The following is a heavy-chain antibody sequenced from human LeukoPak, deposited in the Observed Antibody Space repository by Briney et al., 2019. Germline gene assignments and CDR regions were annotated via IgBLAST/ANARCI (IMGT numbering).Heavy chain of an antibody. CDR3: ARDQWVAGTGDY. Sequence: APVNVSCKASGYTFTSYDLNWVRRATGQGLEWMGCMSPASGNTGYAQEFQGRVTMTRDTSVSTAYMELNSLRSEDTAVYYCARDQWVAGTGDYWGQGTLVTVSS. D-gene: IGHD6-19*01. CDR1: GYTFTSYD. CDR2: MSPASGNT. V-gene: IGHV1-8*01. J-gene: IGHJ4*02.